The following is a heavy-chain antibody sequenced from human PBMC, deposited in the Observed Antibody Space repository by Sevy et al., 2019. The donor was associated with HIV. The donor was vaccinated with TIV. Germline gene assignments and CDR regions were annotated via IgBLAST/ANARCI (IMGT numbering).Heavy chain of an antibody. CDR3: AGPGAAAGDAEYFQH. Sequence: GGSLRLSCAASGFTFSSYSMNWVRQAPGKGLEWVSSISSSSSYIYYADSVKGRFTISRDNAKNSLYLQMNSLRAEDTAVYYCAGPGAAAGDAEYFQHWGHGTLVTVSS. CDR1: GFTFSSYS. D-gene: IGHD6-13*01. V-gene: IGHV3-21*01. CDR2: ISSSSSYI. J-gene: IGHJ1*01.